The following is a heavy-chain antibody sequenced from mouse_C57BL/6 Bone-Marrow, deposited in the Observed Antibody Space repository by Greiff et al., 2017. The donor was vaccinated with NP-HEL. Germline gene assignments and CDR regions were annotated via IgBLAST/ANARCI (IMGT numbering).Heavy chain of an antibody. J-gene: IGHJ4*01. D-gene: IGHD2-4*01. V-gene: IGHV1-7*01. CDR2: INPSSGYT. Sequence: QVQLQQSGAELAKPGASVKLSCKASGYTFTSYWMHWVKQRPGQGLEWIGSINPSSGYTTYNHNFNDKATLTAEKSSSTAYIQLSSLTYEDSAVYYCARLSYDSYYYAMDYWGQGTSVTVSS. CDR3: ARLSYDSYYYAMDY. CDR1: GYTFTSYW.